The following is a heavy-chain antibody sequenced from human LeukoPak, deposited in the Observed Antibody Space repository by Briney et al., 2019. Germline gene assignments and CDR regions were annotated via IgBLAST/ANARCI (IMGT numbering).Heavy chain of an antibody. CDR1: GGSISSSSYY. CDR3: ARGRAWAGYSSGWYFRY. V-gene: IGHV4-39*07. D-gene: IGHD6-19*01. CDR2: IYYSGST. J-gene: IGHJ4*02. Sequence: SETLSLTCTVSGGSISSSSYYWGWIRQPPGKGLEWIGSIYYSGSTYYNPSLKSRVTISVDTSKNQFSLKLSSVTAADTAVYYCARGRAWAGYSSGWYFRYWGQGTLVTVSS.